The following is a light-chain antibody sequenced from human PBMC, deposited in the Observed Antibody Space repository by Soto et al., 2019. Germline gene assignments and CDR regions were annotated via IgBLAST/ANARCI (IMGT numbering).Light chain of an antibody. CDR3: GTWDSSLSAGV. CDR1: SSNIGNNY. V-gene: IGLV1-51*01. J-gene: IGLJ1*01. Sequence: SVLTQPPSVSADPGQKVTISCSGSSSNIGNNYVSWYQQLPGTAPKLLIYDNNKRPSGIPDRFSGSKSGTSATLGITGLQTGDEADYYCGTWDSSLSAGVFGTGTKVT. CDR2: DNN.